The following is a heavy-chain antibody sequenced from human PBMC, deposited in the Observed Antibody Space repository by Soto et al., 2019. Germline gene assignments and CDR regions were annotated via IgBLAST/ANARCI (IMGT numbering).Heavy chain of an antibody. CDR1: GFTFSNY. Sequence: GGSLRLSCAASGFTFSNYMSWVRQAPGKGLEWVSAISGSGGSTYYADSVKGRFTISRDNSKNTLYLQMNSLRAEDTAVYYCAKSSSLYSSSWFWFDPWGQGTLDTVSS. CDR2: ISGSGGST. J-gene: IGHJ5*02. D-gene: IGHD6-13*01. CDR3: AKSSSLYSSSWFWFDP. V-gene: IGHV3-23*01.